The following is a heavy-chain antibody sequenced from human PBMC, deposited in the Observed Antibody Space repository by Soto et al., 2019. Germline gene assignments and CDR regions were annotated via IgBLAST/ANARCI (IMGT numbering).Heavy chain of an antibody. J-gene: IGHJ4*02. CDR3: ASRYSGYDPPPPIVDY. CDR1: GGTFSSYA. D-gene: IGHD5-12*01. CDR2: IIPIFGTA. V-gene: IGHV1-69*12. Sequence: QVQLVQSGAEVKKPGSSVKVSCKASGGTFSSYAISWVRQAPGQGLEWMGGIIPIFGTANYAQKFQGRVTITADESTSTAYMELSSLRPEDTAVYYCASRYSGYDPPPPIVDYWGQGTLVTVSS.